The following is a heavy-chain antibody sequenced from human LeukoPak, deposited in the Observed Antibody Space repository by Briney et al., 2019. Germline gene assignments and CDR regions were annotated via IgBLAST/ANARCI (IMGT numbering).Heavy chain of an antibody. D-gene: IGHD3-10*01. CDR3: ARDRWFGENWPEYYFDY. Sequence: GGSLRLSCVGSGFRFSRYAMSWVRQAPGKGLEWVATIHYIRDGPYYADSVEGRFTISRDDSKNTVYLQMNSPRAEDTAVYYCARDRWFGENWPEYYFDYWGQGTLVTVSS. V-gene: IGHV3-23*01. CDR2: IHYIRDGP. J-gene: IGHJ4*02. CDR1: GFRFSRYA.